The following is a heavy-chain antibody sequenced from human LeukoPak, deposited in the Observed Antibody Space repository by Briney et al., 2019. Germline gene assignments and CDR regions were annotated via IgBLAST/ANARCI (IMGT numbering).Heavy chain of an antibody. CDR1: GYTFTNLA. CDR3: ARSSREGISKYYDFWSGYRPVNWFDP. V-gene: IGHV7-4-1*02. J-gene: IGHJ5*02. CDR2: INTNTGNP. Sequence: GASVKVSCKASGYTFTNLAMNWVRQAPGQGLEWMGWINTNTGNPTYAQGFTGRFVFSLDTSVSTAYLQISSLKAEDTAVYYCARSSREGISKYYDFWSGYRPVNWFDPWGQGTLVTVSS. D-gene: IGHD3-3*01.